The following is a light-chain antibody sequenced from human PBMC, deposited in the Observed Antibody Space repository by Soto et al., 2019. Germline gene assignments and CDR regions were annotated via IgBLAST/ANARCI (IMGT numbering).Light chain of an antibody. J-gene: IGKJ1*01. V-gene: IGKV1-5*01. CDR2: DAS. Sequence: DIQMTQSPSTLSASIGDRVTITCRASQSIRSWLAWYQQKPGRAPKLLIYDASSLESGVPSRFSGSGSGTEFTLTICSLQPDDFAIYYCQQYNSYCTFGQGTKVEIK. CDR3: QQYNSYCT. CDR1: QSIRSW.